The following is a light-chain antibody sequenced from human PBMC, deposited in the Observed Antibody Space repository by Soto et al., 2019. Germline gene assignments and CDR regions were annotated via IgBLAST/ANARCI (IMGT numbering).Light chain of an antibody. Sequence: QSVLTQPPSASGTPGQRVTISCSGSSSNIGSNTVNWYQQLPGTAPKLLIYNNNQRPSGVPDRFSGSKSGTSASLAISGLQSEDEADYYCATWDDSLNGRVFGGGTMVTVL. V-gene: IGLV1-44*01. CDR2: NNN. CDR3: ATWDDSLNGRV. CDR1: SSNIGSNT. J-gene: IGLJ2*01.